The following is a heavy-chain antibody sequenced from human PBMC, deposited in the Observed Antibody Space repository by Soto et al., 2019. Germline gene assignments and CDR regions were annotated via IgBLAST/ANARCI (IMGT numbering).Heavy chain of an antibody. V-gene: IGHV4-59*01. D-gene: IGHD4-17*01. CDR1: GGSISSYY. CDR3: ARRYGDAVDF. CDR2: IYYSGST. J-gene: IGHJ4*02. Sequence: QVQLQESGPGLVRPSETLSLTCTVSGGSISSYYWSWIRQPPGKGLEWIGYIYYSGSTNYNPSLKSRVSLSEYTPQNPSSLKLSSVTAADTAVYYCARRYGDAVDFWGQGTLVTVSS.